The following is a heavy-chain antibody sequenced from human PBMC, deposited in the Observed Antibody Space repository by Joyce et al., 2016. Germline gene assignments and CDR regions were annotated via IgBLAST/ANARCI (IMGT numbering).Heavy chain of an antibody. Sequence: QVQLQQWGAGLQRPSETLSLTCAVSGGSLSGYWWSWIRQPPGKGLEWIGEINQGGSTDYNPSLKSRVTISVDTSKNQFSLKLTSLTAADTSIYYCARSSGSYWYFDLWGRGTQVTVSS. V-gene: IGHV4-34*02. CDR3: ARSSGSYWYFDL. CDR1: GGSLSGYW. J-gene: IGHJ2*01. CDR2: INQGGST. D-gene: IGHD1-26*01.